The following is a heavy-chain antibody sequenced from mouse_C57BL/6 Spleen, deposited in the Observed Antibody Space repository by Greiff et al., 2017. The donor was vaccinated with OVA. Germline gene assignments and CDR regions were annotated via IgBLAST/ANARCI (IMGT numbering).Heavy chain of an antibody. CDR3: ARLVGRGYYFDY. CDR2: INPNYGTT. Sequence: VQLKESGPELVKPGASMKISCKASGYSFTDYNMNWVKKSNGKSLEWIGVINPNYGTTSYNQKFKGKATLTVDQSSSTAYMQLNSLTSEDSAVYYCARLVGRGYYFDYWGQGTTLTVSS. D-gene: IGHD1-1*02. J-gene: IGHJ2*01. CDR1: GYSFTDYN. V-gene: IGHV1-39*01.